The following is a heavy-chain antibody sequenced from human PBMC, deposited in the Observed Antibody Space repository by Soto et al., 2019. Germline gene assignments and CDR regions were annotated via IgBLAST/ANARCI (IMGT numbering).Heavy chain of an antibody. CDR2: ISYDGSNK. CDR3: ARAPGLKYYFDY. J-gene: IGHJ4*02. Sequence: QVQLVESGGGVVQPGRSLRLSCAASGFTFSSYAMHWVRQAPGKGLEWVAVISYDGSNKYYADSVKGRFTISRDNSKNTLYLQMNSLRAEDTAVYYCARAPGLKYYFDYWGQGTLVTVSS. CDR1: GFTFSSYA. V-gene: IGHV3-30-3*01. D-gene: IGHD3-10*01.